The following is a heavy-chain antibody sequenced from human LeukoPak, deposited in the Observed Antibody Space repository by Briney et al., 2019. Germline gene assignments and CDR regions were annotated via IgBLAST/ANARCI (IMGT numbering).Heavy chain of an antibody. CDR3: ARDGTVSSAYPNY. V-gene: IGHV1-18*01. Sequence: ASVKVSCKTSGCTFTNYGISWVRQAPGQGLEWMGWISAYSGNTNYAQRLQGRVTMTTDTSTSTAYMELRSLRSDDTAVYYCARDGTVSSAYPNYWGQGTLVTVFS. D-gene: IGHD3-22*01. CDR1: GCTFTNYG. J-gene: IGHJ4*02. CDR2: ISAYSGNT.